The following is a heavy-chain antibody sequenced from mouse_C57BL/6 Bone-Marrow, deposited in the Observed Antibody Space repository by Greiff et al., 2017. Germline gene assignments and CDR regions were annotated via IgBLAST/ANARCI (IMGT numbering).Heavy chain of an antibody. CDR2: IYPRSGNT. Sequence: QVQLQQSGAELARPGASVKLSCKASGYTFTSYGISWVKQRTGQGLEWIGEIYPRSGNTYYNAKFKGKATLTADKSSSTAYMELRSLTSEDSAVYFCARDDYYGSSVAWFAYWGQGTLVTVSA. D-gene: IGHD1-1*01. CDR1: GYTFTSYG. CDR3: ARDDYYGSSVAWFAY. J-gene: IGHJ3*01. V-gene: IGHV1-81*01.